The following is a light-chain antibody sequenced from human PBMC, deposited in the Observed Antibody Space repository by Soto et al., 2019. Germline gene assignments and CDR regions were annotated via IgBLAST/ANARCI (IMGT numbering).Light chain of an antibody. J-gene: IGLJ1*01. Sequence: QSVLTQPASVSGSPGQSITVSCTGTSSDVGGYKYVSWYQQHPGKAPKLMIYEVTNRPSGVSNRFSGSKSRNTASLTISGLQAEDEADYYCSSFTIRTTVVFGTGTKVTVL. V-gene: IGLV2-14*01. CDR1: SSDVGGYKY. CDR3: SSFTIRTTVV. CDR2: EVT.